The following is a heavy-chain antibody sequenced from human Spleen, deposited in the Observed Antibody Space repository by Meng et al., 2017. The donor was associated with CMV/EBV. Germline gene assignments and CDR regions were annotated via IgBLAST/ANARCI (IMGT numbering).Heavy chain of an antibody. Sequence: GESLKISCQASGYILTNYWIVWVRQMPGKGLEWMGITYPTDSRIIYSPSFRGQVTMSVGKSINPAYLQWSSLKASDTAIYYCATSSGFGPGGAYDVWGRGTVVTVSS. CDR3: ATSSGFGPGGAYDV. CDR1: GYILTNYW. J-gene: IGHJ3*01. CDR2: TYPTDSRI. D-gene: IGHD1-14*01. V-gene: IGHV5-51*01.